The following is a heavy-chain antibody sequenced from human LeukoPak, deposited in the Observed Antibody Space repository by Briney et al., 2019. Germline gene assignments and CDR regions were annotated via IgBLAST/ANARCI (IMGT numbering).Heavy chain of an antibody. CDR2: ISGSGDNT. J-gene: IGHJ4*02. CDR1: GFTFSSYA. Sequence: GSLRLSCAASGFTFSSYAMSWVRQAPEKGLEWVSVISGSGDNTYYADSVKGRFTISRDNPKNTLYLQMNSLRAEDTAVYYCAKDSYPGNFDYWGQGTLVTVSS. CDR3: AKDSYPGNFDY. V-gene: IGHV3-23*01. D-gene: IGHD5-18*01.